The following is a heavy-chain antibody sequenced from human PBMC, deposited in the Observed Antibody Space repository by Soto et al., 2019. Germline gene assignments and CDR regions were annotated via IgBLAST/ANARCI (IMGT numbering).Heavy chain of an antibody. J-gene: IGHJ4*02. CDR1: GFTFSNYA. CDR2: ISSDGSEK. CDR3: ANSWTTLTTGFDF. V-gene: IGHV3-30*18. Sequence: PGGALRLSCVASGFTFSNYAMHWVRQSPGKGLGWVAVISSDGSEKYYLDSVRDRFTISRDNSKNTLYLQMNNLRPEDTAMYYCANSWTTLTTGFDFWGQGAQVTVSS. D-gene: IGHD4-17*01.